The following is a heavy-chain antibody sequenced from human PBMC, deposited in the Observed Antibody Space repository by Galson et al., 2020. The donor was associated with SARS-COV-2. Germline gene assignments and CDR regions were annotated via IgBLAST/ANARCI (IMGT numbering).Heavy chain of an antibody. V-gene: IGHV3-23*01. CDR3: AKGPTPWYSSSWYTDGYYYGMDV. D-gene: IGHD6-13*01. CDR2: ISGSGGST. Sequence: GESLKISCAASGFTFSSYAMSWVRQAPGKGLEWVSAISGSGGSTYYADSVKGRFTISRDNSKNTLYLQMNSLRAEDTAVYYCAKGPTPWYSSSWYTDGYYYGMDVWGQGTTVTVSS. CDR1: GFTFSSYA. J-gene: IGHJ6*02.